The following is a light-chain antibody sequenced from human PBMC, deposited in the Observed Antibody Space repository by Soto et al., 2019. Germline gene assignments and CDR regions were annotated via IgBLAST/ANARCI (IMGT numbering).Light chain of an antibody. CDR2: EGS. CDR3: CSYAGSSTYVV. CDR1: SSDVGSYNL. V-gene: IGLV2-23*01. J-gene: IGLJ2*01. Sequence: QSALTQPASVSGSPGQSITISCTGTSSDVGSYNLGSWYQQHPGKAPKLMIYEGSKRPSGVSNRFSGSKSGNTASLTISGLQAEDEADHYCCSYAGSSTYVVFGGGTKLTVL.